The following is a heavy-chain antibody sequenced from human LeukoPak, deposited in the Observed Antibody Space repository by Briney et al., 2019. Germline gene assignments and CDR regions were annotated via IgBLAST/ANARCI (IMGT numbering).Heavy chain of an antibody. CDR3: ARDLGKVTTA. J-gene: IGHJ5*02. D-gene: IGHD2-21*02. Sequence: GGSLRLSCAASGFTFSSYEMNWVRQAPGKGLECVAAIYTAGTTDHADSVKGRFTISRDISKNTLYLQMNNLRAEDTAVYYCARDLGKVTTAWGQGSLVTVSS. V-gene: IGHV3-66*01. CDR2: IYTAGTT. CDR1: GFTFSSYE.